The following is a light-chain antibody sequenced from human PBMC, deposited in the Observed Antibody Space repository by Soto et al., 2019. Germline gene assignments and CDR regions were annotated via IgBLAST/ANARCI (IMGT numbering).Light chain of an antibody. CDR1: QSVSSN. CDR3: QQYNNWPPLT. CDR2: GAS. J-gene: IGKJ5*01. V-gene: IGKV3-15*01. Sequence: EIVMTQSPATLSVSPGERATLSCRASQSVSSNLAWYQQKPGQAPRLLIYGASTRATGNPARFSGSGSGTEFTLTITGLQSEDFPVYYCQQYNNWPPLTFGQGTRLEIK.